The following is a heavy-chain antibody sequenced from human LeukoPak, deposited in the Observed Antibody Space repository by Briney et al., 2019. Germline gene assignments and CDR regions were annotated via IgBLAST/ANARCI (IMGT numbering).Heavy chain of an antibody. CDR3: AKVPSDYDFWSGLEYHYFDY. CDR2: ISYDGSNK. J-gene: IGHJ4*02. V-gene: IGHV3-30*04. CDR1: GFTFSSYA. D-gene: IGHD3-3*01. Sequence: PGRSLRLSCAASGFTFSSYAMHWVRQAPGKGLEWVAVISYDGSNKYYADSVKGRFTISRDNSKNTLYLQMNSLRAEDTAVYYCAKVPSDYDFWSGLEYHYFDYWGQGTLVTVSS.